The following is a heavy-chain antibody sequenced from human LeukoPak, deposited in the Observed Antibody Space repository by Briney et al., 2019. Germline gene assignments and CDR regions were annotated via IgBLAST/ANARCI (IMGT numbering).Heavy chain of an antibody. CDR3: ARDATGLGNYFNY. CDR1: GGSFSGYY. D-gene: IGHD7-27*01. J-gene: IGHJ4*02. CDR2: INHSGST. Sequence: SETLSLTCAVYGGSFSGYYWSWIRRPPGKGLEWIGEINHSGSTNYNPSLKSRVTISVDTSKNQFSLKLSSVTAADTAVYYCARDATGLGNYFNYWGQRTLVTVSS. V-gene: IGHV4-34*01.